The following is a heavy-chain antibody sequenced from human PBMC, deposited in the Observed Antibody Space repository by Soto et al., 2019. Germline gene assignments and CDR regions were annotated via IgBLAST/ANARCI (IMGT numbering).Heavy chain of an antibody. Sequence: EVQLVESGGGLVQPGGSLRLSCAASGFTLSDHYMDWVRQAPGKGLEWVGRTRNKANSYTTEYAASVKGRFSISRDNSKNSLYLQMNSLNTEDTAMYYCVRVEYRSVWHPGNWGQGTLVTVSS. CDR3: VRVEYRSVWHPGN. CDR1: GFTLSDHY. D-gene: IGHD6-19*01. CDR2: TRNKANSYTT. V-gene: IGHV3-72*01. J-gene: IGHJ4*02.